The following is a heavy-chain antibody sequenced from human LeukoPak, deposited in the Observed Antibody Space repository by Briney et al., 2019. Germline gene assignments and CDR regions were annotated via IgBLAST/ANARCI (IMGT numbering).Heavy chain of an antibody. CDR1: GFTFSSYW. CDR2: IKQDGSQK. Sequence: GGSLRLSCAASGFTFSSYWMSWVRQAPGKGLEWVANIKQDGSQKYYVDSVKGRFTISRDNAKNSLYLQMNSLRAEDTAVYYCARDIYDSSGHSDYWGQGTLVTVSS. D-gene: IGHD3-22*01. CDR3: ARDIYDSSGHSDY. V-gene: IGHV3-7*01. J-gene: IGHJ4*02.